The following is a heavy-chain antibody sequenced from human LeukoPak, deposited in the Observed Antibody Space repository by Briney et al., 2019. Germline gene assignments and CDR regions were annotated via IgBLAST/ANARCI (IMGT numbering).Heavy chain of an antibody. CDR3: ARGGFRVPAANYYYYGMDV. Sequence: GASVKVSCKASGYTFINYAISWVRQATGQGLEWMGWMNPNSGNTGYAQKFQGRVTMTRNTSISTAYMELSSLRSEDTAVYYCARGGFRVPAANYYYYGMDVWGQGTTVTVSS. J-gene: IGHJ6*02. V-gene: IGHV1-8*01. CDR2: MNPNSGNT. D-gene: IGHD2-2*01. CDR1: GYTFINYA.